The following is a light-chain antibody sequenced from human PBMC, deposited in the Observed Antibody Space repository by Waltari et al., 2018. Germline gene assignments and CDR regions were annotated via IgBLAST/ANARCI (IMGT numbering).Light chain of an antibody. CDR3: QQFSGSPWT. CDR2: QAS. V-gene: IGKV1-5*03. J-gene: IGKJ1*01. Sequence: DIQMTQSPSTLSASVGDRVTITCRASQGISVWLAWYQQKPGKAPKLMIYQASSLVSGDPSRFSGSGSGTAFTLTISRLEPEDVAVYFCQQFSGSPWTFGQGTRVEIK. CDR1: QGISVW.